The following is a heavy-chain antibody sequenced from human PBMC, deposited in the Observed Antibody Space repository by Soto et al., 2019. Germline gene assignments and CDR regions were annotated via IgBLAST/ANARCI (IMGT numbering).Heavy chain of an antibody. Sequence: EVQLVESGGGLVQPGGSLRLSCAASGFIFSSYSMNWVRQAPGKGLEWVSYISSSSSTIYYADSVKGRFTISRDNAKNSLYLQMNSLRAEDTAVYYCARDKGRSPLDYWGQGTLVTVSS. V-gene: IGHV3-48*01. CDR2: ISSSSSTI. CDR3: ARDKGRSPLDY. CDR1: GFIFSSYS. J-gene: IGHJ4*02. D-gene: IGHD2-15*01.